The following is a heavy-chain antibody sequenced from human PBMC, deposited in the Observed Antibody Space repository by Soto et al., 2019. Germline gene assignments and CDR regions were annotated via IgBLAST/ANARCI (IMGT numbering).Heavy chain of an antibody. J-gene: IGHJ4*02. CDR2: MWSDGSNG. CDR3: ARDRTNNHDLDY. CDR1: GFTFSNYG. V-gene: IGHV3-33*01. Sequence: GGSLRLSCAASGFTFSNYGMHWVRQAPGEGLEWVAVMWSDGSNGYYGDSVKGRFTISRDNSKNTLSLQMNSLRAEDTAIYYCARDRTNNHDLDYWGQGTLVTVSS. D-gene: IGHD1-1*01.